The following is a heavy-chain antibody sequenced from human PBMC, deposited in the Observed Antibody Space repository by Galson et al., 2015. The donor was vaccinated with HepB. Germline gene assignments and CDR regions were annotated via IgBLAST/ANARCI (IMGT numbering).Heavy chain of an antibody. D-gene: IGHD2-2*03. Sequence: SVKVSCKASGYTFTSYGISWVRQAPGQGLEWMGWISAYNGNTNYAQKLQGRVTMTTDTSTSTAYMELRSLRSDDTAVYYCARDNNGYCSSTSCWRRGYMDVWGKGTTVTVSS. CDR1: GYTFTSYG. J-gene: IGHJ6*03. CDR2: ISAYNGNT. CDR3: ARDNNGYCSSTSCWRRGYMDV. V-gene: IGHV1-18*01.